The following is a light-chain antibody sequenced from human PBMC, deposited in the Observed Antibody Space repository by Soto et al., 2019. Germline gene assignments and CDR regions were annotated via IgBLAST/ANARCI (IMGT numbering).Light chain of an antibody. CDR1: QSISNY. J-gene: IGKJ5*01. CDR3: QQYNNWPPIT. Sequence: DIQMTQSPSSLSASVGDRVTITCRASQSISNYLSWYQQKPGKAPKLLINVASTLQSGVPSRFSGSGSGTDFTLAISSLQPEDFAVYYCQQYNNWPPITFGQGTRLEIK. V-gene: IGKV1-39*01. CDR2: VAS.